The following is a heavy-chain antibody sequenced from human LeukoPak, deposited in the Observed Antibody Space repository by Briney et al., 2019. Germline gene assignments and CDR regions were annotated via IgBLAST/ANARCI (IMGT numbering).Heavy chain of an antibody. V-gene: IGHV4-38-2*02. Sequence: SETLSLTCTVSGYSISSGYYWGWIQQPPGKGLEWIGSIYHSGSTYYNPSLKSRVTISVDTSKNQFSLKLSSVTAADTAVYYCASARSWGSVGIDYWGQGTLVTVSS. CDR1: GYSISSGYY. D-gene: IGHD3-16*01. CDR2: IYHSGST. CDR3: ASARSWGSVGIDY. J-gene: IGHJ4*02.